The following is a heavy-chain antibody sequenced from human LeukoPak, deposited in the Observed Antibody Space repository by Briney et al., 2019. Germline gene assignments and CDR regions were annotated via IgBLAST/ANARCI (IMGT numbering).Heavy chain of an antibody. J-gene: IGHJ4*02. CDR2: IKPNSGAT. D-gene: IGHD6-6*01. Sequence: ASVKVSCKASGYTFTVQYMHWVRQAPGQGLEWIGLIKPNSGATSYAQQYQGRFTMTRDTSINTAYMDLSSLTSDDTAVYYCATSSIAARPYFDYWGQGTLVTVSS. CDR3: ATSSIAARPYFDY. CDR1: GYTFTVQY. V-gene: IGHV1-2*02.